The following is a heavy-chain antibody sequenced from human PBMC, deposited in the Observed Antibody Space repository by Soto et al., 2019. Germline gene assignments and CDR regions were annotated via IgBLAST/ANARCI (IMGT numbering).Heavy chain of an antibody. Sequence: QIQLQESGPGLVRPSQTLSLTCTVYGGSLNSEHYHWTWIRQAPGKGVEWIGYIHYTGSVRYNPSLQSRITMSVDTSKNLFSLNLSSVTAADTAVYFCVREDDGGDRDYYGLDVWGQGTMVTVSS. J-gene: IGHJ6*02. CDR3: VREDDGGDRDYYGLDV. V-gene: IGHV4-30-4*01. CDR2: IHYTGSV. CDR1: GGSLNSEHYH. D-gene: IGHD2-21*02.